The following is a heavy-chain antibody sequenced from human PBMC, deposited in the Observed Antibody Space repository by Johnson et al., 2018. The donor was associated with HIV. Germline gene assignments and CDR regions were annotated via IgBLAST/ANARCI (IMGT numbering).Heavy chain of an antibody. J-gene: IGHJ3*02. V-gene: IGHV3-66*01. D-gene: IGHD5-24*01. Sequence: LQLVESGGGLVQPGGSLRLSCAGSGFTVSTFYMTWVRQGPGKGLEWVSVIDSGGSTYYADSVTGRFTISRDISKNTLYLQMNSLRAEDTAVYYCAREGATIEGRSTFDIWGPGTVVTVSS. CDR1: GFTVSTFY. CDR2: IDSGGST. CDR3: AREGATIEGRSTFDI.